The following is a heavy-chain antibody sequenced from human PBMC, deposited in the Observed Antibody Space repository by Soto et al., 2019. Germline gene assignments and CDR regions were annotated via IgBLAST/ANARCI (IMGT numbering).Heavy chain of an antibody. CDR2: INPSGGST. V-gene: IGHV1-46*01. CDR3: VRGARADILTGYRLNWFDP. J-gene: IGHJ5*02. Sequence: QVQLVQSGAEVKKPGASVKVSCKASGYTFTSYYMHWVRQAPGQGLEWMGIINPSGGSTSYAQKFQGRVTMTRDTSTSTVYMELSSLRSEDTAVYYCVRGARADILTGYRLNWFDPWGQGTLVTVSS. CDR1: GYTFTSYY. D-gene: IGHD3-9*01.